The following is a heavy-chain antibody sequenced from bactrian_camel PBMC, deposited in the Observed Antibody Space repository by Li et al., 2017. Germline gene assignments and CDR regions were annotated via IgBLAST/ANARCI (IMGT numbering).Heavy chain of an antibody. J-gene: IGHJ4*01. CDR3: ARGARVSFRELTF. Sequence: VQLVESGGGSVEAGGSLRLSCVASENIFSSYCMAWFSQAPGKGLEWVASFYSDGVQTYYADSVKGRFTISRDNTNNILYLQLDSLKTEDTAMYFCARGARVSFRELTFWGQGTQVTVS. V-gene: IGHV3-2*01. D-gene: IGHD5*01. CDR1: ENIFSSYC. CDR2: FYSDGVQT.